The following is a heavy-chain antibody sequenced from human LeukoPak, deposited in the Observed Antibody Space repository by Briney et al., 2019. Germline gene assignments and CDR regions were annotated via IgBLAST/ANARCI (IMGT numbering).Heavy chain of an antibody. Sequence: PWETLSLTCTVSGASFSSSSDYWGWFRRPPGKGLEWIGSIIYSGRNYHNPSLKSRVTISVDTSKNQFSLNLTSVTAADTAGYYCARANYFDYWGQGTLVTVSS. CDR1: GASFSSSSDY. CDR2: IIYSGRN. CDR3: ARANYFDY. J-gene: IGHJ4*02. D-gene: IGHD5-12*01. V-gene: IGHV4-39*07.